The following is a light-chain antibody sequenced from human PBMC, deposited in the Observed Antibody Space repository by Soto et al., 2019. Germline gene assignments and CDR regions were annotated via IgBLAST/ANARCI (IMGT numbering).Light chain of an antibody. CDR3: SSYTSISTYV. J-gene: IGLJ1*01. CDR1: SSDVGGYNF. Sequence: ALTQPASVSGSPGQSITISCTGTSSDVGGYNFVSWYQQHPDKAPKLMIYDVTNRPSGVSNRFSGSKSGNTASLTISGLQAEDEADYYCSSYTSISTYVFGTGTKVTVL. V-gene: IGLV2-14*01. CDR2: DVT.